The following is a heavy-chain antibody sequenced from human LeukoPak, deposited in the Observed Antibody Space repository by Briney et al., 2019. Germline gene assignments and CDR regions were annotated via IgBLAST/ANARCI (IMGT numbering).Heavy chain of an antibody. J-gene: IGHJ4*02. V-gene: IGHV4-59*08. CDR2: IYYSGST. D-gene: IGHD3-16*01. CDR3: ASGDGDFDY. Sequence: KPSETLSRTCTVSGGSISSYYWSWIRQPPGKGLEWIGYIYYSGSTNYNPSLKSRVTISVDTSKNQFSLKLSSVTAADTAVYYCASGDGDFDYWGQGTLVTVSS. CDR1: GGSISSYY.